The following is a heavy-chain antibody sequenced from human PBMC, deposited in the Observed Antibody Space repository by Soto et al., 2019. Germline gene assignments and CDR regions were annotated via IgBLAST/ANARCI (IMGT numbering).Heavy chain of an antibody. J-gene: IGHJ6*03. CDR2: LTVTGDSA. CDR1: GFRLSDSA. CDR3: AKNGCSYTACYPYYYYVDV. D-gene: IGHD2-15*01. V-gene: IGHV3-23*01. Sequence: EVQLLESGGGLVQQAGSLRLSCAASGFRLSDSAVSWVRQDPGKGLEWVASLTVTGDSAFYSDSLKGRFTIYRDSSKSTLYLEMNSLRAEDTAVYYCAKNGCSYTACYPYYYYVDVWGRGTTVTVSS.